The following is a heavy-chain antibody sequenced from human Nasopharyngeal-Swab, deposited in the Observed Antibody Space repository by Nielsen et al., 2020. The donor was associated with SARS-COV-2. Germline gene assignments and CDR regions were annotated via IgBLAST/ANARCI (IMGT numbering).Heavy chain of an antibody. CDR3: ARDHPPKEAAGTNYFDY. J-gene: IGHJ4*02. CDR2: VYSSGGT. CDR1: GVTVSSDN. Sequence: GGSLRLSCTGSGVTVSSDNMSWVRQAPGKGLEWLSVVYSSGGTDYADSVRGRFTISRDRSKNTVYLQMRRLRDDDTAGYYCARDHPPKEAAGTNYFDYWGQGTLVTVSS. D-gene: IGHD6-13*01. V-gene: IGHV3-66*01.